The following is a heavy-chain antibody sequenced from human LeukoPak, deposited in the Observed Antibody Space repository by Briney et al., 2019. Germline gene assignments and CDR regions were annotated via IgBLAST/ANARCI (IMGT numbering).Heavy chain of an antibody. CDR2: INPNSGGT. D-gene: IGHD3-3*01. Sequence: ASVKVSCKASGYTFTGYYMHWVRQAPGQGLEWMGWINPNSGGTNYAQKFQGRVTMTRDTSISTAYMELSRLRSDDTAVYYCARGRISYDFWSGYLVDYFDYWGQGTLVTVSS. CDR3: ARGRISYDFWSGYLVDYFDY. CDR1: GYTFTGYY. V-gene: IGHV1-2*02. J-gene: IGHJ4*02.